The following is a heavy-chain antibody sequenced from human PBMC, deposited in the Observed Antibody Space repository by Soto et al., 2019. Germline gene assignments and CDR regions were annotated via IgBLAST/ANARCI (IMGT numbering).Heavy chain of an antibody. CDR3: ATSYGSGSQAFDY. J-gene: IGHJ4*02. Sequence: QVHLVQSGAELKKPGSSVRVSCKASSDTFSRYTINWVRQAPGLGLEWMGRTIPILSMSNYALKFQGRLTITADKSTSTAYMELSSLRSEDTAMYYCATSYGSGSQAFDYWGQGALVTVSS. D-gene: IGHD3-10*01. CDR2: TIPILSMS. V-gene: IGHV1-69*02. CDR1: SDTFSRYT.